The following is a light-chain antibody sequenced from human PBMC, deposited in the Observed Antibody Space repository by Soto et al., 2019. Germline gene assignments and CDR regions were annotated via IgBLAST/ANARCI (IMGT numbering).Light chain of an antibody. CDR1: QSTISY. V-gene: IGKV1-39*01. CDR2: DAS. J-gene: IGKJ3*01. CDR3: QQSDSPPFT. Sequence: DIQMTQSPSSLSASVGDRVTITCRASQSTISYLNWYQQKPGKAPNLLIYDASSLHRGVPSRFSGSGSGTDFTLTISSLQPEDVATYYCQQSDSPPFTFGPGTKVEIK.